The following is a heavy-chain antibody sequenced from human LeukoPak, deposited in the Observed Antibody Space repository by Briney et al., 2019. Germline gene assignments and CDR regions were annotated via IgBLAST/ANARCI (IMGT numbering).Heavy chain of an antibody. Sequence: GRSLRLSCVASGFMFDDYGIHWVRQAPGKGLEWVSGISWNSGSIGYADSVKGRFIISRDNAKNSVYLQMSSLGAEDTAFYYWARATAYCRGGTCSLLGGGAFDLWGQGTMVTVSS. CDR3: ARATAYCRGGTCSLLGGGAFDL. CDR2: ISWNSGSI. V-gene: IGHV3-9*01. CDR1: GFMFDDYG. J-gene: IGHJ3*01. D-gene: IGHD2-15*01.